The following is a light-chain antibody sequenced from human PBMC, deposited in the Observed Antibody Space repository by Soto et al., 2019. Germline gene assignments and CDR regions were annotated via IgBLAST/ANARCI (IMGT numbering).Light chain of an antibody. CDR1: SSDVGGYNY. CDR2: DVS. Sequence: QSALTQPASVSGSPGQSITISCTGTSSDVGGYNYVSWYQQHPGKAPKLMIYDVSNRPSGVSNRFSGSKSGNTASLTISGLHAEYEADYYCSSSTSSSPRVFAGGTKLTVL. J-gene: IGLJ2*01. V-gene: IGLV2-14*01. CDR3: SSSTSSSPRV.